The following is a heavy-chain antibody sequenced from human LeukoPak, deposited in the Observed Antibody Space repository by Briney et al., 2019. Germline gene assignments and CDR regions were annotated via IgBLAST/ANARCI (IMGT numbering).Heavy chain of an antibody. CDR3: ARAVPMVRGVNFYDY. CDR2: IGTTGDT. V-gene: IGHV3-13*01. Sequence: GGSLRLSCAASGFTFSSSDMHWVRQATGKGLEWVSAIGTTGDTYYPGSVKGRFTISRENARNSLYLQMNSLRVGDTAVYYCARAVPMVRGVNFYDYWGQGTLVTVSS. CDR1: GFTFSSSD. D-gene: IGHD3-10*01. J-gene: IGHJ4*02.